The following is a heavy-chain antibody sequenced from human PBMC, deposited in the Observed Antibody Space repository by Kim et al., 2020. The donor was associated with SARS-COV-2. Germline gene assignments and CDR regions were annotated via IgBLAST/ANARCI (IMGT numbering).Heavy chain of an antibody. D-gene: IGHD2-2*01. Sequence: SVKVSCKASGGTFSSYAISWVRQAPGQGLEWMGGIIPIFGTANYAQKFQGRVTITADESTSTAYMELSSLRSEDTAVYYCAGWEQDIVVVPAAYYLVRYWFDPWGQGTLVTVSS. CDR2: IIPIFGTA. CDR3: AGWEQDIVVVPAAYYLVRYWFDP. CDR1: GGTFSSYA. V-gene: IGHV1-69*13. J-gene: IGHJ5*02.